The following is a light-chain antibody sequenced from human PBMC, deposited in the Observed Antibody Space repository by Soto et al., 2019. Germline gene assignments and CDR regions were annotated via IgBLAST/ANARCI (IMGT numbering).Light chain of an antibody. Sequence: QSALTQPPSASGSPGHSVTISCTGTSSDVGGYNYVSWYQQHPGKAPKLMIYEVSKRPSGVPDRFSGYKSGNTASLTVSGLQAEDEADYYCSSYAGSNHLVFGGGTKLTVL. V-gene: IGLV2-8*01. CDR1: SSDVGGYNY. CDR2: EVS. J-gene: IGLJ2*01. CDR3: SSYAGSNHLV.